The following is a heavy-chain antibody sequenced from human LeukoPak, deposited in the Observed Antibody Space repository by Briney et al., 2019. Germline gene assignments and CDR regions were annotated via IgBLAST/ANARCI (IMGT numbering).Heavy chain of an antibody. D-gene: IGHD6-13*01. CDR1: GFTLSSCA. V-gene: IGHV3-23*01. CDR3: AKKSAATVDDYFDY. CDR2: ISGTGGSA. J-gene: IGHJ4*02. Sequence: GGSLSLFWAVSGFTLSSCAMSWLRQAPGKGLEWVSAISGTGGSAYYADSVKGRFTISRDNSKNTLYLQMNSLRAADTAVYYWAKKSAATVDDYFDYWGQGTLVTVSS.